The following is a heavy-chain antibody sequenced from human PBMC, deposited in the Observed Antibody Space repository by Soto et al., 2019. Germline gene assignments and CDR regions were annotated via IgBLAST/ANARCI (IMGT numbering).Heavy chain of an antibody. J-gene: IGHJ1*01. CDR1: GYTFTDYY. V-gene: IGHV1-2*04. D-gene: IGHD6-19*01. Sequence: QVQLVQSGVEVMNPGASVKVACKASGYTFTDYYMHWVRQAPGQGLEWMGWINPNVGDTNYAQKFQGWVTMTSDTSPSTAYMELSRQKSDDTALYYSARSPAYSTGWSTFQHWGQGTLVTVST. CDR2: INPNVGDT. CDR3: ARSPAYSTGWSTFQH.